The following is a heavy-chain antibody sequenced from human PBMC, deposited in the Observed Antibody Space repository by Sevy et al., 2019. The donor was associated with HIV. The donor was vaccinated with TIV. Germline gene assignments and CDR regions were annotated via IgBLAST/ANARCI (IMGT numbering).Heavy chain of an antibody. CDR1: GYTFTSYA. Sequence: ASVKVSCKASGYTFTSYAFHWVRQAPGQRLEWMGWINAGNGNTKYSEKFQGRVTITRDTSASTAYMELSSLRSEETAVYYCASDYFGSGTFYNGNFFDYWGQGTLVTVSS. CDR2: INAGNGNT. D-gene: IGHD3-10*01. J-gene: IGHJ4*02. V-gene: IGHV1-3*01. CDR3: ASDYFGSGTFYNGNFFDY.